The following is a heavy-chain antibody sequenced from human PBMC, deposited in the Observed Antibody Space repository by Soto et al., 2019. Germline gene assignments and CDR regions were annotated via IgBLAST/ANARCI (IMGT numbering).Heavy chain of an antibody. CDR3: APSSGHHYDFDS. CDR2: LYSGGSS. V-gene: IGHV3-53*01. CDR1: GLTVSRNY. J-gene: IGHJ4*02. Sequence: EQLVESGGGLIQPGGSLRISCAFSGLTVSRNYMSWVRQAPGKGLDWVSVLYSGGSSSYAESVKGRFTISRDSSKNIPFLQMNRLRPEDTAIYYCAPSSGHHYDFDSWGQGTLVTVSS. D-gene: IGHD3-22*01.